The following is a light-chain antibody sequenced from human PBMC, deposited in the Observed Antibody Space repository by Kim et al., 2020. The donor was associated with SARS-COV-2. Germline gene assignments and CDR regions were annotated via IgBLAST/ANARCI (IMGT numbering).Light chain of an antibody. CDR3: SSYTSSSTLVV. Sequence: SITISCTGTSSDVGCYNCVSGYQQHPGKAPKLMIYDFSKRPSGVSNRFSVSKSGNAASLTISGLQAEAEADYYCSSYTSSSTLVVFGGGTQLTV. J-gene: IGLJ2*01. V-gene: IGLV2-14*04. CDR2: DFS. CDR1: SSDVGCYNC.